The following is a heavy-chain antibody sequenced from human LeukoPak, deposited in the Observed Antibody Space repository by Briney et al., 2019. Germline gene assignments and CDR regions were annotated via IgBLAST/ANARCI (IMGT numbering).Heavy chain of an antibody. J-gene: IGHJ4*02. CDR2: IKQDGSEK. CDR3: AKGMDIVVVIAASDY. V-gene: IGHV3-7*03. CDR1: GFTFSSYW. Sequence: GGSLRLSCAASGFTFSSYWMSWVRQAPGKGLEWVANIKQDGSEKYYVDSVKGRFTISRDNSKNTLYLQMNSLRAEDTAIYYCAKGMDIVVVIAASDYWGQGTLVTVTS. D-gene: IGHD2-15*01.